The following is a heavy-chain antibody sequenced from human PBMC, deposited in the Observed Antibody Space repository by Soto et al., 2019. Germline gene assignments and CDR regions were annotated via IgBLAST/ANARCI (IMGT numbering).Heavy chain of an antibody. CDR1: GFTFDDYA. D-gene: IGHD2-15*01. CDR3: ANVVVVVAATMVLDY. V-gene: IGHV3-9*01. CDR2: ISWNSGSI. J-gene: IGHJ4*02. Sequence: EVQLVESGGGLVQPGRSLRLSCAASGFTFDDYAMHWVRQAPGKGLAWVSGISWNSGSIGYADSVKGRFTISRDNAKNALYLQMNSLRAEDTALYYCANVVVVVAATMVLDYWGQGTLVTVSS.